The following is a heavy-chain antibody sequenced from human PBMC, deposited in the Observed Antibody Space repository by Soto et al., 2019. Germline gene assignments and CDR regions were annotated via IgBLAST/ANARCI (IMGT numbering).Heavy chain of an antibody. CDR2: IKQDGSEK. J-gene: IGHJ6*03. CDR3: ARDGFLEWSTYYYYYMDV. CDR1: GFTFSSYW. V-gene: IGHV3-7*01. Sequence: GGSLRLSCAASGFTFSSYWMSWVRQAPGKGLEWVANIKQDGSEKYYVDSVKGRFTISRDNAKNSLYLQMNSLRAEDTAVYYCARDGFLEWSTYYYYYMDVWGKGTTVTVSS. D-gene: IGHD3-3*01.